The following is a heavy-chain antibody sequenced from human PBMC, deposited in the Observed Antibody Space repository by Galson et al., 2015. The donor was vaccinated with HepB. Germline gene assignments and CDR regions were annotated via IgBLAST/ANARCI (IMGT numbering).Heavy chain of an antibody. J-gene: IGHJ4*02. CDR1: GFTFSSYS. D-gene: IGHD3-22*01. CDR2: ISSSSSTI. V-gene: IGHV3-48*02. CDR3: ARAAVYYYDISAVRWFDY. Sequence: SLRLSCAASGFTFSSYSMNWVRQAPGKGLEWVSYISSSSSTIYYADSVKGRFTISRDNAKNSLYLQMNSLRDEDTAVYYCARAAVYYYDISAVRWFDYWGQGTLVTVSS.